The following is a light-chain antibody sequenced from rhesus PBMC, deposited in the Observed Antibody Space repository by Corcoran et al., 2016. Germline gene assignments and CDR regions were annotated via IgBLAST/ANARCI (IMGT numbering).Light chain of an antibody. CDR3: LQYNSNPYS. CDR1: QGISTY. J-gene: IGKJ2*01. Sequence: DIQMTQSPSSLSASVGDRVTITCRASQGISTYLNWYQQKPGKPPTRLIYAASSLESGVPSRFSGSGSGTDFTLTISSLQPEDFATYYCLQYNSNPYSFGQGTKVEIK. V-gene: IGKV1-43*01. CDR2: AAS.